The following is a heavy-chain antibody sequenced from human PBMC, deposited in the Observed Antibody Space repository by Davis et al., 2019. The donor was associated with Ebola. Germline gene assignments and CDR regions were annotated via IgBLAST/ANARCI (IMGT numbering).Heavy chain of an antibody. V-gene: IGHV3-30*02. CDR3: AKNSGITIFGVDEEFDY. D-gene: IGHD3-3*01. CDR1: GFTFSSYG. Sequence: PGGSLRLSCAASGFTFSSYGMHWVRQAPGKGLEWVAFIRYDGSNKYYADSVKGRFTISRDNSKNTLYLQMNSLRAEDTAVYYCAKNSGITIFGVDEEFDYWGQGTLVTVSS. J-gene: IGHJ4*02. CDR2: IRYDGSNK.